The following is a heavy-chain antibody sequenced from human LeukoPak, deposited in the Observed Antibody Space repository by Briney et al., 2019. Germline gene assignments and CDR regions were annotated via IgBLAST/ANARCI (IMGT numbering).Heavy chain of an antibody. CDR3: ARGGFVGAADY. CDR2: TTQDGNEK. V-gene: IGHV3-7*01. Sequence: GRALRLSCAASGFTFNSYSMIWVRQAPGKARERVVDTTQDGNEKQYVDTVRGRFSISRDNDKNSLYLQMNSLGVEDTAVYYRARGGFVGAADYWGQGTLVTVSS. CDR1: GFTFNSYS. J-gene: IGHJ4*02. D-gene: IGHD6-13*01.